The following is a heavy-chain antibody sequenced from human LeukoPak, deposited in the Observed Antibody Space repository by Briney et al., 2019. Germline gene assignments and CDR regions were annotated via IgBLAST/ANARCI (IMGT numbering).Heavy chain of an antibody. CDR3: ARRSNSYYTFDY. Sequence: GGSLRLSCAASGFIFSDHYMDWVRQAPGKGLEWLARSRDKAKSYSTEHAASVKGRFTISRDNSKNSLYPQMNSLKTEDTAVYYCARRSNSYYTFDYWGQGTLVTVSS. D-gene: IGHD1-26*01. V-gene: IGHV3-72*01. CDR2: SRDKAKSYST. J-gene: IGHJ4*02. CDR1: GFIFSDHY.